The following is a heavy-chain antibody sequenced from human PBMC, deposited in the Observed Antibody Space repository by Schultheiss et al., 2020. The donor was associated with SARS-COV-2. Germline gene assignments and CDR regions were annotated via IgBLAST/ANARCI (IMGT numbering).Heavy chain of an antibody. CDR2: ISGSGDYI. V-gene: IGHV3-11*06. D-gene: IGHD3/OR15-3a*01. CDR3: AATTGYYTNVDY. J-gene: IGHJ4*02. Sequence: LSLTCTVSGGSISSYYWSWIRQTPGKGLEWVAYISGSGDYINYADSVKGRFTIFRNNANNSLYLQMSSLRADDTALYYCAATTGYYTNVDYWGQGTLVTVSS. CDR1: GGSISSYY.